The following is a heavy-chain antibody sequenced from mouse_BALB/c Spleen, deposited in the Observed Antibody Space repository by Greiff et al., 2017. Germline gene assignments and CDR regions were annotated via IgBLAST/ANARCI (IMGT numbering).Heavy chain of an antibody. J-gene: IGHJ3*01. Sequence: EVQVVESGGDLVKPGGSLKLSCAASGFTFSSYGMSWVRQTPDKRLEWVATISSGGSYTYYPDSVKGRFTISRDNAKNTLYLQMSSLRSEDTAMYYCAELGRFAYWGQGTLVTVSA. V-gene: IGHV5-6*01. CDR2: ISSGGSYT. D-gene: IGHD4-1*01. CDR1: GFTFSSYG. CDR3: AELGRFAY.